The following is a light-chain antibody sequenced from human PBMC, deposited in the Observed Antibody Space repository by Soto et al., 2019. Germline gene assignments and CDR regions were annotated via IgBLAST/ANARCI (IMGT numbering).Light chain of an antibody. J-gene: IGLJ3*02. CDR1: SSDVGSYKS. V-gene: IGLV2-14*01. Sequence: QSALTQPASVSGSPGQSITISCTGTSSDVGSYKSVSWYQQHPGKAPKLMIYEVTNRPAGVSNRFSASQSVNTASLTISGLQAEDVADYYCISYTRSSTWVFGGGTQLTVL. CDR2: EVT. CDR3: ISYTRSSTWV.